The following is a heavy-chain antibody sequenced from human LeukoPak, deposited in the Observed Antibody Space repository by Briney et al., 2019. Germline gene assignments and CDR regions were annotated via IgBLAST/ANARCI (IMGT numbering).Heavy chain of an antibody. D-gene: IGHD3-10*01. CDR3: ARVIRGDYYASGTYLPGWFDP. CDR2: IYYSGGT. CDR1: GDSISSAEHF. V-gene: IGHV4-30-4*01. Sequence: SETLSPTCTVSGDSISSAEHFWGWIRQPPGKGLECIGYIYYSGGTYYNPSLKSRVAISVDTSKNQFSLKLSSVTAADTAVYYCARVIRGDYYASGTYLPGWFDPWGQGTLVTVSS. J-gene: IGHJ5*02.